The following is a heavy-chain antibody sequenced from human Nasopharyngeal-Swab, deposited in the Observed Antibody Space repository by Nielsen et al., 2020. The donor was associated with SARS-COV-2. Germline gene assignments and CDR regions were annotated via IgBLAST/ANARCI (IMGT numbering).Heavy chain of an antibody. Sequence: WVRQAPGQGLEWMGWINPNSGGTNYAQKFQGWVTMTRDTSISTAYMELSRLRSDDTAVYYCARGGPGYCSSTSCYGNWFDPWGQGTLVTVPQ. J-gene: IGHJ5*02. CDR3: ARGGPGYCSSTSCYGNWFDP. V-gene: IGHV1-2*04. CDR2: INPNSGGT. D-gene: IGHD2-2*01.